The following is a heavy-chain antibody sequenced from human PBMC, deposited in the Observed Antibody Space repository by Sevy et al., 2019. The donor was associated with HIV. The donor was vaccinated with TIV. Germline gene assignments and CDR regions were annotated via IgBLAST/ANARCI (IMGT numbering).Heavy chain of an antibody. D-gene: IGHD3-22*01. Sequence: ASVKVSCKVSGYTLIDLSMHWVRQAPGKGLEWMGRFDPEDGERIYAQKFQGRVTITEDTSTDTAYMELSSLRSEDTAVCYCAKSREFYDDNSGYFDYWGQGTLVTVSS. V-gene: IGHV1-24*01. CDR2: FDPEDGER. CDR3: AKSREFYDDNSGYFDY. J-gene: IGHJ4*02. CDR1: GYTLIDLS.